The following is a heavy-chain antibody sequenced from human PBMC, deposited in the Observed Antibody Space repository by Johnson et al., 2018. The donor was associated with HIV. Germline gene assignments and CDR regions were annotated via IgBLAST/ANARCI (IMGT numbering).Heavy chain of an antibody. D-gene: IGHD4-17*01. CDR2: IKQGGSEK. J-gene: IGHJ3*02. Sequence: VQLVESGGDLIQPGGSLRLSCAASGFTFRNYAMSWVRQAPGKGLEWVANIKQGGSEKYYVDSVKGRFTISRDNAKKSLYLQMNSLRAEDTAVYYCARALTTDAFDIWGQGTMVTVSS. V-gene: IGHV3-7*01. CDR3: ARALTTDAFDI. CDR1: GFTFRNYA.